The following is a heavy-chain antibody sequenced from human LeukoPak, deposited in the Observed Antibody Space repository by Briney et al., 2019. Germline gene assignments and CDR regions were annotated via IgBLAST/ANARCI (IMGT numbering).Heavy chain of an antibody. CDR1: GYTFTGYY. CDR2: INPNSGGT. V-gene: IGHV1-2*02. D-gene: IGHD3-10*01. J-gene: IGHJ5*02. CDR3: ARGFITMVRGVIFPFDP. Sequence: ASVKVSCKASGYTFTGYYMHWVRQAPGQGLEWVGWINPNSGGTNYAQKFQGRVTMTRDTYISTAYMELSRLRSDDTAVYYCARGFITMVRGVIFPFDPWGQGTLVTVSS.